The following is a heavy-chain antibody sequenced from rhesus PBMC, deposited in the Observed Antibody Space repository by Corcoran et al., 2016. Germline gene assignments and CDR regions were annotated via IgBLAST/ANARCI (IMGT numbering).Heavy chain of an antibody. V-gene: IGHV4-76*01. Sequence: QVQLQESGPGVVKPSETLSLTCAVSGGSISGDYDWSWIRQPPGKGLEWIGEINGNSGSTNYNPSLKSLGTISKDASKNQFSLKLSSVTAADTAVYYCARSSGWSQSWDYWGQGVLVTVSS. J-gene: IGHJ4*01. D-gene: IGHD6S26*01. CDR3: ARSSGWSQSWDY. CDR1: GGSISGDYD. CDR2: INGNSGST.